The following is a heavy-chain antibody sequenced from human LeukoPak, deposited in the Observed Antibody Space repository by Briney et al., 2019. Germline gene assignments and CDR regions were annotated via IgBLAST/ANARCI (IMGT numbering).Heavy chain of an antibody. CDR3: ARSGYSYGYKVSGSDY. D-gene: IGHD5-18*01. CDR2: IYYSGST. CDR1: GGSISSYY. J-gene: IGHJ4*02. Sequence: SETLSLTCTVSGGSISSYYWSWIRQPTGKGLEWIGYIYYSGSTNYNPSLKSRVTVSVDTSKNQFSLKLSSVTAADTAVYYCARSGYSYGYKVSGSDYWGQGTLVTVSS. V-gene: IGHV4-59*01.